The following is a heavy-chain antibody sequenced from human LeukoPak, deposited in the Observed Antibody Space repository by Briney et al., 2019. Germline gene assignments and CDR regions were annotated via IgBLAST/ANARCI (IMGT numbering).Heavy chain of an antibody. CDR3: ARYQSKMGAVVFDS. J-gene: IGHJ4*02. V-gene: IGHV3-23*01. Sequence: GGSLRLSCAASGFTFSNYAMSWVRQAPGKGLEWVSAISGSDGSTYYADSVKGRFTISRDNSKNTLYLQMNSLRAEDTALYYCARYQSKMGAVVFDSWGQGTLVTVSS. D-gene: IGHD1-26*01. CDR1: GFTFSNYA. CDR2: ISGSDGST.